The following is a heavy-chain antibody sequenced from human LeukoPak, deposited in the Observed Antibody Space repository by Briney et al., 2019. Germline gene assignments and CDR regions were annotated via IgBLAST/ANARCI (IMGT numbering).Heavy chain of an antibody. CDR1: GFTFDDYA. CDR3: ATLGN. V-gene: IGHV3-9*01. D-gene: IGHD7-27*01. Sequence: GGSLRLSCAASGFTFDDYAMHWVRQAPGKGLEWVSGISWNSGSIGYADSVKGRFTISRDNAKNSLYLQMNSLRAEDTAVYYCATLGNWGQGTLVIVSS. CDR2: ISWNSGSI. J-gene: IGHJ4*02.